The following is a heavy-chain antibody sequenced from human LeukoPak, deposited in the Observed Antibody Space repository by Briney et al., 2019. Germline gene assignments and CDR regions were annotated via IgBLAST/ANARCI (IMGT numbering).Heavy chain of an antibody. V-gene: IGHV3-48*02. Sequence: GSLRLSCAASGFTFSSYSMNWVRQAPGKGLEWVSYISSGSSTIYYADSVKGRFTISRDNAKNSLYLQMNSLRDEDTAVYYCVPSDPVLWGQGTLVTVSS. CDR3: VPSDPVL. CDR1: GFTFSSYS. CDR2: ISSGSSTI. J-gene: IGHJ4*02.